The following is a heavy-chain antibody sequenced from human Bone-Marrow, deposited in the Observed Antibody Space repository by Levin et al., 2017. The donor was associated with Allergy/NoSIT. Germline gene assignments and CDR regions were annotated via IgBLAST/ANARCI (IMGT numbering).Heavy chain of an antibody. J-gene: IGHJ4*02. CDR2: IYSDGDT. V-gene: IGHV3-53*01. D-gene: IGHD3-3*01. CDR3: SLTRGDY. CDR1: GLIVSSNY. Sequence: GGSLRLSCAASGLIVSSNYMTWVRQASGKGLEWVSIIYSDGDTYYADSVKGRFTLSRDSSRNTLYLQMNNLTVEDTAVYYCSLTRGDYWGQGTLVTVSS.